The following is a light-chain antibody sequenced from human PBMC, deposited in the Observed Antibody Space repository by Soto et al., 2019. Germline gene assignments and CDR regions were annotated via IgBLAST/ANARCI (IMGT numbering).Light chain of an antibody. J-gene: IGKJ1*01. Sequence: EIVLTQSPGTLSLSPGERATLSCRASQSFSSNYLAWYQQRPGLAPRLLIYGASTRATGVPERFSGGGSGADFTLTISRLEPEDFAVYYCQQYASSPGTFGQGTRVEIK. V-gene: IGKV3-20*01. CDR2: GAS. CDR3: QQYASSPGT. CDR1: QSFSSNY.